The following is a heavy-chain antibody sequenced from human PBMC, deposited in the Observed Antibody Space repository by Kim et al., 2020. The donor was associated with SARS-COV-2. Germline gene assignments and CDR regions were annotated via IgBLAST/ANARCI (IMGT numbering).Heavy chain of an antibody. J-gene: IGHJ4*02. D-gene: IGHD6-19*01. CDR2: ISSSSSYI. Sequence: GGSLRLSCAASGFTFSSYSMNWVRQAPGKGLEWVSSISSSSSYIYYADSVKGRFTISRDNAKNSLYLQMNSLRAEDTAVYYCARDKFGAVAGPIKPHDYWGQGTLVTVSS. CDR1: GFTFSSYS. V-gene: IGHV3-21*01. CDR3: ARDKFGAVAGPIKPHDY.